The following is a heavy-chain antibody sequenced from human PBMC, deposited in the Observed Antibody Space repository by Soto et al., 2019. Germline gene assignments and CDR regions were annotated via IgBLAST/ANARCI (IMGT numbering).Heavy chain of an antibody. CDR2: IWYDGSNK. J-gene: IGHJ4*02. CDR3: ARSRDTAMVLDY. Sequence: GGSLRLSCAASGFTFSSYGMHWVRQAPGKGLEWVAVIWYDGSNKYYADSVKGRFTISRDNSKNTLYLQMNSLRAEDTAVYYCARSRDTAMVLDYWGQGTLVTVSS. V-gene: IGHV3-33*01. D-gene: IGHD5-18*01. CDR1: GFTFSSYG.